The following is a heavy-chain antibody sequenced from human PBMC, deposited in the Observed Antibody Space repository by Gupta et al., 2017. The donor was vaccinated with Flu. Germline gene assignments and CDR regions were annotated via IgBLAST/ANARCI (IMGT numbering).Heavy chain of an antibody. CDR1: GFTFSDYY. CDR3: ARDGPANGGNSVAFDS. D-gene: IGHD2-21*02. Sequence: VQLVESGGGLVKPGGTLRLSCAASGFTFSDYYMSWIRQAPGKGLEWVSYISTGSTYINYADSVKGRFTISRDNAKNSLYLQLNSLRAEDTAVYYCARDGPANGGNSVAFDSWGQGTMVTVSS. CDR2: ISTGSTYI. J-gene: IGHJ3*02. V-gene: IGHV3-11*05.